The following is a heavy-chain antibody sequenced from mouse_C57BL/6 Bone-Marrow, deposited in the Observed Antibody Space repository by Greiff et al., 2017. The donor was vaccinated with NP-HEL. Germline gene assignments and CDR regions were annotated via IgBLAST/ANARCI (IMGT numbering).Heavy chain of an antibody. CDR1: GFTFSDYY. J-gene: IGHJ4*01. CDR2: INYDGSST. CDR3: ARGMVTTGAMDY. V-gene: IGHV5-16*01. D-gene: IGHD2-2*01. Sequence: EVKLVESEGGLVQPGSSMKLSCTASGFTFSDYYMAWVRQVPEKGLEWVANINYDGSSTYYLDSLKSRFIISRDNAKNILYLQMSSLKSEDTATYYCARGMVTTGAMDYWGQGTSVTVSS.